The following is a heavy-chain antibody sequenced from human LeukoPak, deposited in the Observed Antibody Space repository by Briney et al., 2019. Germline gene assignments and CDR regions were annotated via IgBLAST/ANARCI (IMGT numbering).Heavy chain of an antibody. D-gene: IGHD3-22*01. CDR2: IYYSGST. V-gene: IGHV4-39*01. Sequence: SETLSLTCTVSGGSISSSSYYWGWIRQPPGKGPEWIGSIYYSGSTYYNPSLKSRVTISVDTSKNQFSLKLSSVTAADTAVYYCASRYYYGSSGYFWYFDLWGRGTLVTVSS. J-gene: IGHJ2*01. CDR1: GGSISSSSYY. CDR3: ASRYYYGSSGYFWYFDL.